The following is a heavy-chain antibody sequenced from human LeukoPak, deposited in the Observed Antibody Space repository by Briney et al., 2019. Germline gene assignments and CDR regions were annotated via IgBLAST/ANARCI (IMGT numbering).Heavy chain of an antibody. CDR1: GFTFSSYW. Sequence: QAGGSLRLSCAASGFTFSSYWMSWVRQAPGKGLEWVANIKQDGSEKYYVDSVKGRFTISRDNAKNSLYLQMNSLRAEDTAVYYCARESGWFGELLDFLDYWGQGTLVTVSS. D-gene: IGHD3-10*01. CDR2: IKQDGSEK. V-gene: IGHV3-7*01. J-gene: IGHJ4*02. CDR3: ARESGWFGELLDFLDY.